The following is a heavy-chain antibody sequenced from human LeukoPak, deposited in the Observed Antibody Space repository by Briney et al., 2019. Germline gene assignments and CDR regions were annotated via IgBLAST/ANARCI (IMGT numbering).Heavy chain of an antibody. D-gene: IGHD6-19*01. Sequence: SVKVSCKASGGTFSSYAISWVRQAPGQGLGWMGGIIPIFGTANYAQKFQGRVTITADKSTSTAYMELSSLRSEDTAVYYCARDYSHSSGWYLRAFDIWGQGTMVTVSS. CDR2: IIPIFGTA. J-gene: IGHJ3*02. V-gene: IGHV1-69*06. CDR3: ARDYSHSSGWYLRAFDI. CDR1: GGTFSSYA.